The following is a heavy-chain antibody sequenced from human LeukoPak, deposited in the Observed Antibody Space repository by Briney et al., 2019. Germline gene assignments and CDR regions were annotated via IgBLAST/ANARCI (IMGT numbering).Heavy chain of an antibody. CDR1: GFTFSNSA. J-gene: IGHJ4*02. CDR2: ISDSGGDT. CDR3: TKGGSYGPLDY. Sequence: GGSLRLSCAVSGFTFSNSAMTWVRRAPGEGLEWVAAISDSGGDTIYTDSVKDRFTISRDNSKNTLYLQMNSLRADDTAVYYCTKGGSYGPLDYWGQGTLVTVSS. D-gene: IGHD1-26*01. V-gene: IGHV3-23*01.